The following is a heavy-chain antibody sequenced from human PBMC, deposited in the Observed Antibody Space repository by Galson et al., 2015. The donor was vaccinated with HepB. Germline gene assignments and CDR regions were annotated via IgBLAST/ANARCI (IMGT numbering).Heavy chain of an antibody. CDR1: GFSFGDYW. V-gene: IGHV3-7*03. J-gene: IGHJ4*02. CDR2: IKEDGYEK. D-gene: IGHD4-17*01. CDR3: ARDLWGDGDYGASDF. Sequence: SLRLSCAASGFSFGDYWMSWVRQAPGKGLEWVANIKEDGYEKYYVDSVKGRFTIPRDNAKNSLYLQMNSLTAADTAVYYCARDLWGDGDYGASDFWGQGTLVTVST.